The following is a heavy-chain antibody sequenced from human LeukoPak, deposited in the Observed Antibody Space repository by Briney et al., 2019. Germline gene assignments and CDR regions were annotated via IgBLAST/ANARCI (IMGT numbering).Heavy chain of an antibody. V-gene: IGHV4-38-2*02. CDR2: INHSGST. D-gene: IGHD3-22*01. CDR3: ARGRNRHYYDSSGYYYS. Sequence: SETLSLTCTVSGYSISSGYYWGWIRQPPGKGLEWIGEINHSGSTNYNPSLKSRVTISVDTSKNQFSLKLSSVTAADTAVYYCARGRNRHYYDSSGYYYSWGQGTLVTVSS. CDR1: GYSISSGYY. J-gene: IGHJ4*02.